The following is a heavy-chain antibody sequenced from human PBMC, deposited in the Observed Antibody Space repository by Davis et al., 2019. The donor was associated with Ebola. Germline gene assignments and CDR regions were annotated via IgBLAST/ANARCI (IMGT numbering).Heavy chain of an antibody. CDR2: INHSGST. V-gene: IGHV4-34*01. D-gene: IGHD2-8*01. J-gene: IGHJ5*02. CDR3: ARIVKYCIDAVCQNWFDP. CDR1: GGSSSGYY. Sequence: MPSETLSLTCAVYGGSSSGYYWSWIRQPPGKGLEWIGEINHSGSTNYNPSLKSRVTISVDKSKNQFSLKLSSVTAADTAVYYCARIVKYCIDAVCQNWFDPWGQGTLVTVSS.